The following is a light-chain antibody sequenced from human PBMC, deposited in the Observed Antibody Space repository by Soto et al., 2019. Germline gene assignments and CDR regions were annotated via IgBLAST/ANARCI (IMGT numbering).Light chain of an antibody. V-gene: IGLV1-40*01. Sequence: QSVLTQPPSVSGAPGQRVTISCTGSSSNIGAGFDVHWYQQLPGTAPKLLIYGNSNRPSGVPDRFSGSKSGTLASLAITGLQAEDEADYCCQSSDSSLSGPRVFGGGTKLTVL. CDR2: GNS. CDR3: QSSDSSLSGPRV. J-gene: IGLJ2*01. CDR1: SSNIGAGFD.